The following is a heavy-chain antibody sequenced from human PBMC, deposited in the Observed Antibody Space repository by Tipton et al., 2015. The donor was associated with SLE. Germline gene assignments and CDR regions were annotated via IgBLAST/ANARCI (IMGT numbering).Heavy chain of an antibody. CDR1: GFTFSSSW. D-gene: IGHD3-22*01. J-gene: IGHJ4*02. Sequence: QLVQSGGGLVQAGGSLRLSCAASGFTFSSSWMNWVRLAPGKGLEWVANIKEDGSEKHYVDSVKDRLTISRDNSKNTLYLQMNSLRAEDTAVYYCAKARGYYDSSGPTGYFDYWGQGTLVTVSS. CDR2: IKEDGSEK. CDR3: AKARGYYDSSGPTGYFDY. V-gene: IGHV3-7*01.